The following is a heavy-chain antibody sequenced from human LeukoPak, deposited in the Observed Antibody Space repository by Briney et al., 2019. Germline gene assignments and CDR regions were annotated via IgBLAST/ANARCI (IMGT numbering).Heavy chain of an antibody. Sequence: GGSLRLSCAASGFTVSSNYMSWVRQAPGKGLEWVSVIYSGGSTYYADSVKGRFTISRDNSKNTLYLQMSSLRPEDTAVFYCAKYPTRTSWYYFDYWGQGTLVTVSS. V-gene: IGHV3-53*05. J-gene: IGHJ4*02. CDR3: AKYPTRTSWYYFDY. D-gene: IGHD2-2*01. CDR1: GFTVSSNY. CDR2: IYSGGST.